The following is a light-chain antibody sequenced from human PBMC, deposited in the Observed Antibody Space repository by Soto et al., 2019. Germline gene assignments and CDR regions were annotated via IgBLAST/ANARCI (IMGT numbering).Light chain of an antibody. CDR2: EVS. CDR3: SSYTSSSTLCV. Sequence: QSALTQPASVSGSPGQSITISCTGTSSDVGGYNYVSWYQQHPGKAPKLMIYEVSNRPSGVSNRFSGSKSGNTASLTISGLQDEDEADYYCSSYTSSSTLCVFGTGTKVTVI. V-gene: IGLV2-14*01. J-gene: IGLJ1*01. CDR1: SSDVGGYNY.